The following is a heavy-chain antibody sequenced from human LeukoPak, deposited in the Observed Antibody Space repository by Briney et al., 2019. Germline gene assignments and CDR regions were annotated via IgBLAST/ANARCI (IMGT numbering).Heavy chain of an antibody. J-gene: IGHJ6*02. CDR3: ARNPPYRSSTSCYNDYYYGMDV. CDR1: GYTFTSYG. Sequence: ASVKVSCKASGYTFTSYGISWVRQAPGQGLEWMGWISAYNGNTNYAQKLQGRVTMTTDTSTSTAYMELRSLRSDDTAVYYCARNPPYRSSTSCYNDYYYGMDVWGQGTTVTVSS. V-gene: IGHV1-18*01. D-gene: IGHD2-2*02. CDR2: ISAYNGNT.